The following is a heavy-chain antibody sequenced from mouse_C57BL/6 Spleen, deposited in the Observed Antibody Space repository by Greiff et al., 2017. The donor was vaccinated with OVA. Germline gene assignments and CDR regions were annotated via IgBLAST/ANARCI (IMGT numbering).Heavy chain of an antibody. CDR2: ISYDGSN. CDR1: GYSITSGYY. Sequence: EVKLMESGPGLVKPSQSLSLTCSVTGYSITSGYYWNWIRQFPGNKLEWMGYISYDGSNNYNPSLKNRISITRDTSKNQFFLKLNSVTTEDTATYYCARAYYGSSYGYFDVWGTGTTVTVSS. CDR3: ARAYYGSSYGYFDV. J-gene: IGHJ1*03. D-gene: IGHD1-1*01. V-gene: IGHV3-6*01.